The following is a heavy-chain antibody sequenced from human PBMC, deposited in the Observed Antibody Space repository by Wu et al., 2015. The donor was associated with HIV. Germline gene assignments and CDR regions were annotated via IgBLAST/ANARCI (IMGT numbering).Heavy chain of an antibody. Sequence: QVQLVQSGAEVKKPGSSVKVSCKASGYSFTGFYIHWVRQAPGQGLEWMGWINPNSGGTNYAQKFQGRVTMTRDTSISTAYMELSRLRSDDTAVYYCAREYYYDSSGSDIWGQGQWSPSLQ. D-gene: IGHD3-22*01. CDR1: GYSFTGFY. CDR3: AREYYYDSSGSDI. J-gene: IGHJ3*02. V-gene: IGHV1-2*02. CDR2: INPNSGGT.